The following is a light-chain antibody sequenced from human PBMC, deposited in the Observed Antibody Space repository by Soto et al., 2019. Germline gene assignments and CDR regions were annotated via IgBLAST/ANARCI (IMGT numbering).Light chain of an antibody. CDR1: QGIRND. Sequence: IHMTQSPSSLSASIGYIVTITCRASQGIRNDLGWYQQKPGKAPKLLIYDASSLQGGVPSRFSGSGSGTDFTLTISSLQPEDFATYYCLQDYNYPLTFGGGTKVDIK. CDR2: DAS. V-gene: IGKV1-6*01. J-gene: IGKJ4*01. CDR3: LQDYNYPLT.